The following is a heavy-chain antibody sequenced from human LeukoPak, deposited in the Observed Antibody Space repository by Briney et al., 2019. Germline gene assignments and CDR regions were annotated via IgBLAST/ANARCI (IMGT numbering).Heavy chain of an antibody. CDR2: IYSGGRT. Sequence: PGGSLRLSCAASGFTVSSNDMSCVRQAPGKGLEWVSVIYSGGRTFYADSVKGRFTISRDNSKNTLYLQMNSLRAEDTAVYYCAIYDSSGYYNYWGQGTLVTVSS. V-gene: IGHV3-53*01. CDR1: GFTVSSND. CDR3: AIYDSSGYYNY. D-gene: IGHD3-22*01. J-gene: IGHJ4*02.